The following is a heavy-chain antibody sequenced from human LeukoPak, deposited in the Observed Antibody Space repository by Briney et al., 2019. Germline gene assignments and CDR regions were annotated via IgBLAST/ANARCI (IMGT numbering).Heavy chain of an antibody. Sequence: SVKVSCKASGGTFSSYEVIWVRQAPGQGLEWMGRIIPIFGTRNYPQKFQGRVTITTDESTSTAYMELSSLTSEDTAVYYCARRERFGGRLRGAFDIWGQGTMVTVSS. CDR3: ARRERFGGRLRGAFDI. J-gene: IGHJ3*02. CDR2: IIPIFGTR. CDR1: GGTFSSYE. D-gene: IGHD3-10*01. V-gene: IGHV1-69*05.